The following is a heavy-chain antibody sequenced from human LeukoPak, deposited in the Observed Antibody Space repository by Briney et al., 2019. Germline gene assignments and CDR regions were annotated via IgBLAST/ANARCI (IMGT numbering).Heavy chain of an antibody. CDR3: ARFIGSGSRRYGMDV. Sequence: PGGSLRLSCAASGFTFSSYSMNWVRQAPGKGLEWVSSISSSDSYIYYADAVKGRFTISRDNAKNSLYLQMNSLRAEDTAVYYCARFIGSGSRRYGMDVWGQGTTVTVSS. D-gene: IGHD3-10*01. CDR1: GFTFSSYS. V-gene: IGHV3-21*01. CDR2: ISSSDSYI. J-gene: IGHJ6*02.